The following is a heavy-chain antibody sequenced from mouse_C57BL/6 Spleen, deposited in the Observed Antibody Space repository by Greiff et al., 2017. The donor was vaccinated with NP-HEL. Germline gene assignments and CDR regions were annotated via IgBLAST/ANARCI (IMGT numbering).Heavy chain of an antibody. CDR1: GFTFSSYG. D-gene: IGHD1-1*01. CDR3: ARGVVATNFDV. J-gene: IGHJ1*03. Sequence: EVHLVESGGDLVKPGGSLKLSCAASGFTFSSYGMSWVRQTPDKRLEWVATISSGGSYTYYLDSVKGRFTISRDNAKNTLYLQMSSLKSEDTAMYYCARGVVATNFDVWGTGTTVTVSS. CDR2: ISSGGSYT. V-gene: IGHV5-6*01.